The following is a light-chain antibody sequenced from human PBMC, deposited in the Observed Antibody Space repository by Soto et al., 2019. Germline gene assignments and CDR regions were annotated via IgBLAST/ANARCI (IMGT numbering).Light chain of an antibody. CDR3: SSYTSSSPVV. CDR2: DVS. V-gene: IGLV2-14*01. Sequence: QSALTQPASVSGSPGXXXXXACTGTSXDVGGYNYVSWYQQHPGKAPKLMIYDVSNRPSGVSNRFSGSKSGNTASLTISGLQAEDEADYYCSSYTSSSPVVFGGGTKLTVL. J-gene: IGLJ2*01. CDR1: SXDVGGYNY.